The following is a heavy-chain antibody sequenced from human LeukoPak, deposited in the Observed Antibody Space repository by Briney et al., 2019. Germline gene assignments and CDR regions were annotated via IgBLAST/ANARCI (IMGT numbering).Heavy chain of an antibody. CDR2: IIPIFGTA. D-gene: IGHD3-10*01. V-gene: IGHV1-69*06. Sequence: GASAKVSCKASGYTFTSYGISWVRQAPGQGLEWMGGIIPIFGTANYAQKFQGRVTITADKSTSTAYMELSSLRSEDTAVYYCASAMVRGVNVGFDAFDIWGQGTMVTVSS. J-gene: IGHJ3*02. CDR1: GYTFTSYG. CDR3: ASAMVRGVNVGFDAFDI.